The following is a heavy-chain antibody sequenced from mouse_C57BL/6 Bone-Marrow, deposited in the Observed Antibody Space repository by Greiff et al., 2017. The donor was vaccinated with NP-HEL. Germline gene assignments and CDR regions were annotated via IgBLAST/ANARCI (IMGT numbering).Heavy chain of an antibody. J-gene: IGHJ2*01. D-gene: IGHD2-3*01. V-gene: IGHV5-12*01. Sequence: EVKLMESGGGLVQPGGSLKLSCAASGFTFSDYYMYWVRQTPEKRLEWVAYISNGGGSTYYPATVKGRFTISRDNAKNTLYLQMSRLKSEDTAMYYCARDGYYGFDYWGQGTTLTVSS. CDR2: ISNGGGST. CDR1: GFTFSDYY. CDR3: ARDGYYGFDY.